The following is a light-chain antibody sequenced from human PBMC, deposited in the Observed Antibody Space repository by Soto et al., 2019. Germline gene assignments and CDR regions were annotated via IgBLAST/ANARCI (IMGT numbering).Light chain of an antibody. V-gene: IGKV1-12*01. CDR2: AAS. CDR3: QQTHCFPLS. J-gene: IGKJ3*01. Sequence: DIQMTQSPSSVSASVGDRVTITCRASQGVSSWLAWYQQKPGKAPNLLMYAASNLQSGAPSRFSGSGSGTDFTHTISSRQPEDFTTYYCQQTHCFPLSFGPGTRVDIK. CDR1: QGVSSW.